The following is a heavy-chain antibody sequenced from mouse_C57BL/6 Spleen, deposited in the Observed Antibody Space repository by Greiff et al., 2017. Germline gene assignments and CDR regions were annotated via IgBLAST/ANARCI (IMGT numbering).Heavy chain of an antibody. V-gene: IGHV14-3*01. J-gene: IGHJ2*01. CDR1: GYTIKNNY. Sequence: EVQLQQSVAELVRPGASVKLSCTASGYTIKNNYMHWVKQRPEQGLEWIGRIDPATGSTNYAPKFQGKATITADTSSNTAYMQLSSLTSEDTAIYYCARVGYCNPGDDWGQGTTVTVSS. CDR3: ARVGYCNPGDD. CDR2: IDPATGST. D-gene: IGHD2-1*01.